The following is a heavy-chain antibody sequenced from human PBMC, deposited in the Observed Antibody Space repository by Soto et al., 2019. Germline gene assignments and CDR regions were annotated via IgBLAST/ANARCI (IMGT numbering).Heavy chain of an antibody. CDR2: IYYSGST. CDR1: GGSISSGGYY. V-gene: IGHV4-31*03. D-gene: IGHD3-10*01. CDR3: ARALYYGSGSYYYYYYGMDV. Sequence: ASETLSLTCTVSGGSISSGGYYWSWIRQHPGKGLEWIGYIYYSGSTYYNPSLKSRVTISVDTSKNQFSLKLRSVTAADTAVYYCARALYYGSGSYYYYYYGMDVWGQGTTVTVSS. J-gene: IGHJ6*02.